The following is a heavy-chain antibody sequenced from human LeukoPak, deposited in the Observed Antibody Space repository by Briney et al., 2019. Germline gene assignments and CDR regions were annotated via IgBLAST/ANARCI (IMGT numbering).Heavy chain of an antibody. Sequence: ASVKVSCKASGYTFTSYDINWVRQATGQGLEWMGWMNPNSGNTGYAQKFQGRVTMTRNTPISTAYMELSSLRSEDTAVYYCARPSGYCSSTSCYGPKYYYYYYMDVWGKGTTVTISS. V-gene: IGHV1-8*01. J-gene: IGHJ6*03. D-gene: IGHD2-2*01. CDR1: GYTFTSYD. CDR2: MNPNSGNT. CDR3: ARPSGYCSSTSCYGPKYYYYYYMDV.